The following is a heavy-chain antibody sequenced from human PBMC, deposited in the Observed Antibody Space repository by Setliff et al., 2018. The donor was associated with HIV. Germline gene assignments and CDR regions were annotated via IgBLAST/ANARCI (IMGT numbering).Heavy chain of an antibody. CDR1: GGSISSDGYY. V-gene: IGHV4-39*01. CDR3: ASQGRSGWLWGGFVS. CDR2: IYYSGST. D-gene: IGHD6-19*01. J-gene: IGHJ4*02. Sequence: PSETLSLTCTVSGGSISSDGYYWGWIRQPPGKGLEWIGNIYYSGSTYYNPSLKSRVTISVDTSQNQFSLKLTSVTAADTAVYYCASQGRSGWLWGGFVSWGQGTLVTVSS.